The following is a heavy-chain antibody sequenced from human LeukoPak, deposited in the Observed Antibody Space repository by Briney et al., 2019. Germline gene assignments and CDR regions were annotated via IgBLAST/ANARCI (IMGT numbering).Heavy chain of an antibody. Sequence: ATVKISCKVSGYTFTDYYMHWVQQAPGKGLEWMGLVDPEDGETIYAEKFQGRVTITADTSTDTAYMELSSLRSEDTAVYYCATWGPPSLGATTNWYFDLWGRGTLVTASS. J-gene: IGHJ2*01. CDR2: VDPEDGET. V-gene: IGHV1-69-2*01. CDR3: ATWGPPSLGATTNWYFDL. D-gene: IGHD1-26*01. CDR1: GYTFTDYY.